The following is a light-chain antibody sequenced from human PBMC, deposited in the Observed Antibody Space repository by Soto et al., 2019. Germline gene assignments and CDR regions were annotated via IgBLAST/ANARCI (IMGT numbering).Light chain of an antibody. CDR2: AAS. J-gene: IGKJ1*01. CDR1: QSISNY. V-gene: IGKV1-39*01. CDR3: QQTTGTPLT. Sequence: DIQMTQSPSSLSASVGDRITITCRASQSISNYLNWYQQKPGKAPKLLIYAASSLQSGVPSRFSGSGSGTDFPLTISSQPSEDCATYPCQQTTGTPLTFGQGTK.